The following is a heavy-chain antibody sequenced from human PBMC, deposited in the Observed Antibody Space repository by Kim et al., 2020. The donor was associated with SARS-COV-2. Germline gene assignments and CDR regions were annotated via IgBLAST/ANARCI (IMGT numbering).Heavy chain of an antibody. J-gene: IGHJ6*02. CDR2: IDPSDSYT. V-gene: IGHV5-10-1*01. CDR1: GYSFTSYW. Sequence: GASLKISCKGSGYSFTSYWISWVRQMPGKGLEWMGRIDPSDSYTNYSPSFQGHVTISADKSISTAYLQWSSLKASDTAMYYCARSVIVVVPAATSPYYYGMDVWGQGTTVTVSS. CDR3: ARSVIVVVPAATSPYYYGMDV. D-gene: IGHD2-2*01.